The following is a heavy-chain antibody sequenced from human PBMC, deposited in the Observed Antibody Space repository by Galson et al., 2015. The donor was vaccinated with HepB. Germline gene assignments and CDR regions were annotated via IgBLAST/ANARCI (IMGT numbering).Heavy chain of an antibody. V-gene: IGHV3-7*03. CDR3: ARRISLVRGIITKPDYYYGMDV. CDR2: LNPGGSET. D-gene: IGHD3-10*01. CDR1: EFTFSSYW. Sequence: SLRLSCAASEFTFSSYWMNWVRPAPGKGLAWVANLNPGGSETYYVASLKGRFTISRDNAKNSLYLQMDSLRAEDTAVYYCARRISLVRGIITKPDYYYGMDVWGQGTTVTVAS. J-gene: IGHJ6*02.